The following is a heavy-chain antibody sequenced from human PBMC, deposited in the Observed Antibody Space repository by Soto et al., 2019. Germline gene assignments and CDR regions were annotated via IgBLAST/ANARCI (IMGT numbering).Heavy chain of an antibody. Sequence: EVQLVESGGGLVQPGGSLRLSCAASGFNFKTYSMNWVRQAPGKGLGWVSYISETSIAIYYRDSVKGRFTIYRDNARNTLYLQMNSLRDEDTAVYYCATLQLGREEIFDSWGQGTLVTVSS. D-gene: IGHD1-1*01. CDR3: ATLQLGREEIFDS. J-gene: IGHJ4*02. CDR1: GFNFKTYS. CDR2: ISETSIAI. V-gene: IGHV3-48*02.